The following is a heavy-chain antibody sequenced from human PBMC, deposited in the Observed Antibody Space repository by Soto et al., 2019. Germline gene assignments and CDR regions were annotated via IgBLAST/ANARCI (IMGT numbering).Heavy chain of an antibody. CDR3: ARRPIFGVVNPRINWFDP. V-gene: IGHV1-69*01. CDR1: GGTFISYP. J-gene: IGHJ5*02. CDR2: IIPMFGTS. Sequence: QVQLVQSGVEVKKPGSSVKVSCKASGGTFISYPISWVRQAPGQGLEWMGGIIPMFGTSNYAQKFQGRVTITADESTRTAYMELSSLRSEDTAVYYCARRPIFGVVNPRINWFDPWGQGTLVTVSS. D-gene: IGHD3-3*01.